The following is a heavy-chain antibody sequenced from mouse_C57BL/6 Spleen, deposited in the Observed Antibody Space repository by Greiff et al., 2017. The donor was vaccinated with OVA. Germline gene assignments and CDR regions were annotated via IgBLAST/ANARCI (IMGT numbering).Heavy chain of an antibody. CDR1: GFTFSDYG. V-gene: IGHV5-17*01. Sequence: EVQLVESGGGLVKPGGSLKLSCAASGFTFSDYGMHWVRQAPEKGLEWVAYISSGSSTIYYADTVKGRFTISRDNAKNTLFLQMTSLRSGDTAMYYCARPWGYYLFAYWGQGTLVTVSA. J-gene: IGHJ3*01. CDR2: ISSGSSTI. D-gene: IGHD2-3*01. CDR3: ARPWGYYLFAY.